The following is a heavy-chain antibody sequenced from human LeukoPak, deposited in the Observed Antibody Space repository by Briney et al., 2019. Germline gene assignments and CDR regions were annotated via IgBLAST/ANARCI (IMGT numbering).Heavy chain of an antibody. CDR3: ARHTYYYGSGSYSPRYYYHGMDV. Sequence: SETLSLTCTVSGGSISSYYWSWIRQPPGKGLEWIGYIYYSGSTNYNPSLKSRVTISVDTSKNQFSLKLSSVTAADTAVYYCARHTYYYGSGSYSPRYYYHGMDVWGQGTTVTVSS. D-gene: IGHD3-10*01. V-gene: IGHV4-59*01. CDR1: GGSISSYY. J-gene: IGHJ6*02. CDR2: IYYSGST.